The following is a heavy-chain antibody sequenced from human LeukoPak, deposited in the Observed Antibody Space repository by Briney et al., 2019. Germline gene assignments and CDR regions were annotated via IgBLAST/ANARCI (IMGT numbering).Heavy chain of an antibody. CDR1: GFTFSSYG. V-gene: IGHV3-30*18. CDR3: AKSGGSFSFYYYYGMDV. CDR2: ISYDGSNK. Sequence: PGGSLRLSCAASGFTFSSYGMHWVRQAPGKGLEWVAVISYDGSNKYYADSVKGRFTISRDNSKNTLYLQMNSLRAEDTAVYYCAKSGGSFSFYYYYGMDVWGKGTTVTVSS. J-gene: IGHJ6*04. D-gene: IGHD2-15*01.